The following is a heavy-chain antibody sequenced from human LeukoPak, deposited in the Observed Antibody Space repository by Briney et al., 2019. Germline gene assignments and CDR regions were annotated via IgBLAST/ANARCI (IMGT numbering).Heavy chain of an antibody. Sequence: GASVKVPCKASGYTFTGYYMHWVRQAPGQGLEWMGWINPNSGGTNYAQKFQGRVTMTRDTSISTAYMELSRLRSDDTAVYYCARDPANDIVVVQGGFDPWGQGTLVTVSS. CDR1: GYTFTGYY. D-gene: IGHD2-2*01. J-gene: IGHJ5*02. CDR3: ARDPANDIVVVQGGFDP. CDR2: INPNSGGT. V-gene: IGHV1-2*02.